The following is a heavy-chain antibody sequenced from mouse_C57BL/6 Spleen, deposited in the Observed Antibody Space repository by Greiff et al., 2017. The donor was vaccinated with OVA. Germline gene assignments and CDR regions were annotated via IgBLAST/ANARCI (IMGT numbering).Heavy chain of an antibody. CDR1: GFNIKDDY. CDR2: IDPENGDT. D-gene: IGHD1-1*01. CDR3: TPTVVAPADAMDY. Sequence: VQLQQSGAELVRPGASVKLSCTASGFNIKDDYMHWVKQRPEQGLEWIGWIDPENGDTEYASKFQGKATITADTSSNTAYLQLSSLTSEETDGYYCTPTVVAPADAMDYWGQGTSVTVSS. J-gene: IGHJ4*01. V-gene: IGHV14-4*01.